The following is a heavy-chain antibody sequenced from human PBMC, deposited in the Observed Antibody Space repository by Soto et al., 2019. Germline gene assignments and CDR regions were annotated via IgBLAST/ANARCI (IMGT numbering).Heavy chain of an antibody. Sequence: SETLYLTCTVSGGSISSYYWSWIRQPPGKGLEWIGYIYYSGSTNYNPSLKSRVTISEDTSKNQFSLKLSSVTAADTAVYYCARRRYCSGSYYNVQPQFDVWGQGSLVTGSS. CDR3: ARRRYCSGSYYNVQPQFDV. V-gene: IGHV4-59*01. CDR2: IYYSGST. J-gene: IGHJ5*02. D-gene: IGHD3-10*01. CDR1: GGSISSYY.